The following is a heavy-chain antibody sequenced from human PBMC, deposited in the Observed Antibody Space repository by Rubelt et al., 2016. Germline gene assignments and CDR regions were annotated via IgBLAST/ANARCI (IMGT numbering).Heavy chain of an antibody. Sequence: QVQLQESGPGLVKPSETLSLTCTVSGGSISSYYWSWIRQPPGKGLEWIGYIYYSGSTNYNPSLKGRVTISVDTSKYQFSRKLSSVTAADTAGYYCARALSLTIDYWGQGTLVTVSS. CDR2: IYYSGST. CDR1: GGSISSYY. CDR3: ARALSLTIDY. J-gene: IGHJ4*02. D-gene: IGHD4-11*01. V-gene: IGHV4-59*01.